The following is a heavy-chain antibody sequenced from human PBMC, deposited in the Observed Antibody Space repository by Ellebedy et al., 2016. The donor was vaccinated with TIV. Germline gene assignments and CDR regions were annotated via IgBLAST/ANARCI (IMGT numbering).Heavy chain of an antibody. J-gene: IGHJ4*02. Sequence: SETLSLTXTVSGGSISSSGYYWGWIRQPPGKGLEWIGSIYDSGRSHYNPSLKSRVTISVDTSKNQFSLRLSSVTAADTAVYYCASKSVEAPVTFDYWGQGTLVTVSS. CDR1: GGSISSSGYY. D-gene: IGHD2-15*01. CDR3: ASKSVEAPVTFDY. CDR2: IYDSGRS. V-gene: IGHV4-39*01.